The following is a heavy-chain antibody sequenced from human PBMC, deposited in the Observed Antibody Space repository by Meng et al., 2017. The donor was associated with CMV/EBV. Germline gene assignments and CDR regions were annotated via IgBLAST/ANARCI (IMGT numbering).Heavy chain of an antibody. CDR3: LLVFGRGVIDY. Sequence: GKAGGFGGGVVQPGGSLRFSWAASGFTVSSNYMSWVRQAPGKGLEWVSVIYSGGSTYYADSVKGRFTISRDNSKNTLYLQMNSLRAEDTAVYYCLLVFGRGVIDYWGQGTLVTVSS. J-gene: IGHJ4*02. CDR2: IYSGGST. V-gene: IGHV3-66*01. CDR1: GFTVSSNY. D-gene: IGHD3-3*02.